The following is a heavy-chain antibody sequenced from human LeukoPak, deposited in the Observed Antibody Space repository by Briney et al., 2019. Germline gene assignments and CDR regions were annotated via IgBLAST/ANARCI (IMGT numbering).Heavy chain of an antibody. Sequence: ASVKVSCKASGYTFTSYGLSWVRQAPGQGREWMGWISVYNGNTNYAQKLQGRVTMTTDTSTSTVYMELRSLRSDDTAVYYCARDRGRTVVTPGPFSSDYWGQGTLVTVSS. D-gene: IGHD4-23*01. CDR3: ARDRGRTVVTPGPFSSDY. J-gene: IGHJ4*02. V-gene: IGHV1-18*01. CDR2: ISVYNGNT. CDR1: GYTFTSYG.